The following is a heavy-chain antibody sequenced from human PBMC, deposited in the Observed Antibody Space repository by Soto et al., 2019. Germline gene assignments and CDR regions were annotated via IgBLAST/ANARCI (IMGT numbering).Heavy chain of an antibody. D-gene: IGHD3-9*01. CDR2: IWYDGSNE. J-gene: IGHJ4*02. CDR3: ARGTYYDILTGYEGGYFDY. V-gene: IGHV3-33*01. Sequence: HPGGSLRLSCAASRFTFSNYGMHWVRQAPGKGLDWVAVIWYDGSNEYYADSVKGRFTISRDNSKNTLYLQMNSLTAEDTAVYYCARGTYYDILTGYEGGYFDYWGQGTLVTVSS. CDR1: RFTFSNYG.